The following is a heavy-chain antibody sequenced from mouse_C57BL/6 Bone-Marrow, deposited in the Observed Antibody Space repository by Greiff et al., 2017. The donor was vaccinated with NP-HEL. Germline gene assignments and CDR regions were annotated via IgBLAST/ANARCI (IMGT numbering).Heavy chain of an antibody. J-gene: IGHJ2*01. D-gene: IGHD2-2*01. Sequence: EVQLQHSGAELVRPGASVKLSCTASGFNIKDDYMHWVKQRPEQGLEWIGWIDPENGDTEYASKFQGKATITADTSSNTAYLQLSSLTSEDTAVYYCTTYGYRNYWGQGTTLTVSS. CDR3: TTYGYRNY. V-gene: IGHV14-4*01. CDR1: GFNIKDDY. CDR2: IDPENGDT.